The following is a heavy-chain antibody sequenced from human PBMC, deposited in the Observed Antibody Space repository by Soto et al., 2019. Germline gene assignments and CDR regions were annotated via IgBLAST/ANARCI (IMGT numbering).Heavy chain of an antibody. Sequence: SETLSLTCTVSGGSISSYYWSWIRQPPGKGLEWIGYIYYSGSTNYNPSLKSRVTISVDTSKNQFSLKLSSVTAADTAVYYCARDHYYGSGSYPNWWFDPSGQGTLVTVSS. CDR2: IYYSGST. D-gene: IGHD3-10*01. J-gene: IGHJ5*02. V-gene: IGHV4-59*01. CDR3: ARDHYYGSGSYPNWWFDP. CDR1: GGSISSYY.